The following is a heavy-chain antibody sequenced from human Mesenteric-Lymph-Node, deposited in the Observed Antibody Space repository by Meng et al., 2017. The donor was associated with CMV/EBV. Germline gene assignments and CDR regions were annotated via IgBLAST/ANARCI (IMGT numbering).Heavy chain of an antibody. Sequence: GGSLLLSCAASFFPFSSYEMNWVRQAPGKGLEWVSYISSSGSTIYYADSVKGRFTISRDNAKKSVYLQMNTLRAEDTAVYYCAISPTGGHPRGWWGQGTLVTVSS. CDR2: ISSSGSTI. CDR3: AISPTGGHPRGW. D-gene: IGHD2-8*02. J-gene: IGHJ4*02. CDR1: FFPFSSYE. V-gene: IGHV3-48*03.